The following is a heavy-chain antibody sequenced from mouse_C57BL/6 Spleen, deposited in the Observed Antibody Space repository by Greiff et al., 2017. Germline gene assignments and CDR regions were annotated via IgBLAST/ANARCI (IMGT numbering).Heavy chain of an antibody. J-gene: IGHJ2*01. D-gene: IGHD1-1*01. V-gene: IGHV1-15*01. CDR2: IDPETGGT. Sequence: QVHVKQSGAELVRPGASVTLSCKASGYTFTDYEMHWVKQTPVHGLEWIGAIDPETGGTAYNQKFKGKAILTADKSSSTAYMELRSLASEDAAVYYSTRERGYYGGNFDYWGQGTTLTVSS. CDR3: TRERGYYGGNFDY. CDR1: GYTFTDYE.